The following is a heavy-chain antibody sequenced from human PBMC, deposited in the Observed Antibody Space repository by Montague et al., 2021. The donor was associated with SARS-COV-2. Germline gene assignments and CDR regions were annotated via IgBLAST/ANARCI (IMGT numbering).Heavy chain of an antibody. CDR1: GGSISTDNW. Sequence: SETLSLTCAVSGGSISTDNWWSWVRRPPGKGLEWIGEVFHSGRTXXNPXLKSRVTISVDRSNNQFSLELSSVTAADTAIYYCARDSQRSRFDYWGQGILVTVSS. CDR2: VFHSGRT. V-gene: IGHV4-4*02. D-gene: IGHD6-25*01. CDR3: ARDSQRSRFDY. J-gene: IGHJ4*02.